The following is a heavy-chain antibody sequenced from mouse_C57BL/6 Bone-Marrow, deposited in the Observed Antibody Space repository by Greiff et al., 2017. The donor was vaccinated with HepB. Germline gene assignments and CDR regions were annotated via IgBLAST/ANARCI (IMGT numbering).Heavy chain of an antibody. J-gene: IGHJ4*01. CDR1: GYTFTGYW. D-gene: IGHD2-1*01. CDR2: ILPGSGST. Sequence: VKVVESGAELMKPGASVKLSCKATGYTFTGYWIEWVKQRPGHGLEWIGEILPGSGSTNYNEKFKGKATFTADTSSNTAYMQLSSLTTEDSAIYYCARARYGNLGVYYAMDYWGQGTSVTVSS. CDR3: ARARYGNLGVYYAMDY. V-gene: IGHV1-9*01.